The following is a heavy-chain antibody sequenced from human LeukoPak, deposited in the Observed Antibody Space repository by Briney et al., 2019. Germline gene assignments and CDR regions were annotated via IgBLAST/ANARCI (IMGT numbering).Heavy chain of an antibody. V-gene: IGHV6-1*01. J-gene: IGHJ3*02. CDR2: TYYRSKWYN. CDR1: GDDVSSNDAA. CDR3: ARARSRAFDI. D-gene: IGHD6-6*01. Sequence: SQTLSLTCVISGDDVSSNDAAWNWFRQSPSRGLEWLGRTYYRSKWYNDYAESVKSRMTLSPDTSKNQFSLQLNYLTPEDTAVYFCARARSRAFDIWGQGTMVTVSP.